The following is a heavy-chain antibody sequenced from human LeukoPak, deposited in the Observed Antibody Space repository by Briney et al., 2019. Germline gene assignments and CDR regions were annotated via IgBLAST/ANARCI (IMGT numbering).Heavy chain of an antibody. CDR3: ASYLYYYDSSGYYKLDY. J-gene: IGHJ4*02. D-gene: IGHD3-22*01. V-gene: IGHV1-69*13. CDR1: GGTFSSYA. CDR2: IIPIFGTA. Sequence: ASVKVSCKASGGTFSSYAISWVRQAPGQGLEWMGGIIPIFGTANYAQKFQGRVTITADESTSTAYMELSSLRSEDTAVYYRASYLYYYDSSGYYKLDYWGQGTLVTVSS.